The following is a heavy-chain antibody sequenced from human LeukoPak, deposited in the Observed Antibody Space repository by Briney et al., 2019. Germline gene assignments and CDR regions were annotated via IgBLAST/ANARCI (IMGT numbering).Heavy chain of an antibody. D-gene: IGHD6-19*01. CDR2: ISSNGGST. V-gene: IGHV3-64*04. Sequence: GGSLRLSCSASGFTFSSYAMHWVRQAPGKGLEYVSAISSNGGSTYYADSVKGRFTISRDNSKNTLYLQMNSLRAEDTAVYYCAKESGYSSGWYPPGGYYFDYWGQGTLVTVSS. J-gene: IGHJ4*02. CDR3: AKESGYSSGWYPPGGYYFDY. CDR1: GFTFSSYA.